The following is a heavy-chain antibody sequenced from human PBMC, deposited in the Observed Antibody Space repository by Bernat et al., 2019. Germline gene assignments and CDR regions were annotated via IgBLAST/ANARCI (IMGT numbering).Heavy chain of an antibody. CDR1: GFTFSSYG. CDR3: AKIGAIFRVVKDY. J-gene: IGHJ4*02. Sequence: QVQLVESGGGVVQPGRSLRLSCAASGFTFSSYGMHWVRQAPGKGLEWVAVISYDGSNKYYADSVKGRFTISRDNSKNTLYLQMNSLRAEDTAVYYCAKIGAIFRVVKDYWGQGTLVTVSS. D-gene: IGHD3-3*01. V-gene: IGHV3-30*18. CDR2: ISYDGSNK.